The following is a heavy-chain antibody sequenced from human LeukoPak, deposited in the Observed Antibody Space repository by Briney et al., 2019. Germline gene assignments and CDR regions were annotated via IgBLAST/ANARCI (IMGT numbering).Heavy chain of an antibody. Sequence: PGGSLRLSCATSGFTFRDYEMNWVRQAPGKGLEWVSYISSSGATIYYADSVKGRFTTSRDKAKNSVHLQMNSLRAEDTAVYYCARAPLNTAMVTEGIFDYWGQGTLVTVSS. CDR3: ARAPLNTAMVTEGIFDY. CDR2: ISSSGATI. J-gene: IGHJ4*02. V-gene: IGHV3-48*03. D-gene: IGHD5-18*01. CDR1: GFTFRDYE.